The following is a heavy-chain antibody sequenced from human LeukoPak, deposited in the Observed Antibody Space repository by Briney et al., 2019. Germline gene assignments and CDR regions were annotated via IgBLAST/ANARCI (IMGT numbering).Heavy chain of an antibody. J-gene: IGHJ3*02. CDR2: INPNSGGT. V-gene: IGHV1-2*02. D-gene: IGHD6-13*01. CDR1: GYTFTGYY. Sequence: APVKVSCKASGYTFTGYYMHWVRQAPGQGLEWMGWINPNSGGTNYAQKFQGRVTMTRDTSISTAYMELSRLRSDDTAVYYCARGPHNARITAAWYIYAFDIWGQGTMVTVSS. CDR3: ARGPHNARITAAWYIYAFDI.